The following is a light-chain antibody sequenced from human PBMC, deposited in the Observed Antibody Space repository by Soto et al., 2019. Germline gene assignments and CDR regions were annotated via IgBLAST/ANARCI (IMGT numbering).Light chain of an antibody. J-gene: IGKJ5*01. Sequence: DIVLTQSPGTLSLSPGERATISCRASQSVSSSYLAWYQQKPGQAPRLLIYGASSRATGIPDRFSGSGSGTDFTLTISRLEPEDFAVYYCQQYGSSPSTFGQGTRLEI. CDR1: QSVSSSY. CDR3: QQYGSSPST. CDR2: GAS. V-gene: IGKV3-20*01.